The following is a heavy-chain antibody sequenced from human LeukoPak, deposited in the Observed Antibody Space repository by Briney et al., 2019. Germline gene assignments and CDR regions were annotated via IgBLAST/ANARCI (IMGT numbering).Heavy chain of an antibody. Sequence: GGSLRLSCAASGFTFSNYGMDWVRQAPGKGLEWVAFIRYDGSAKYYADSVKGRFTISRDNSKNTLYLQMNSLRAEDTAVYYCAKDTESGYSYGGAFDIWGQGTMVTVSS. D-gene: IGHD5-18*01. CDR3: AKDTESGYSYGGAFDI. CDR2: IRYDGSAK. J-gene: IGHJ3*02. CDR1: GFTFSNYG. V-gene: IGHV3-30*02.